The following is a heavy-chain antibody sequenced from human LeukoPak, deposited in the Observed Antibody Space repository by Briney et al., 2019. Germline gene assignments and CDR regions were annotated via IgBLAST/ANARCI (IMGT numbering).Heavy chain of an antibody. D-gene: IGHD5-12*01. Sequence: PSQTLSLTCTVSGGSISSGDYYWSWIRQPPGKGLEWIGYIYYSGSTYYNPSLKSRVTISVDTSKNLFSLKVGSVTAADSAVYYCARGADGYNSRTGVDYWGQGTLLTVSS. J-gene: IGHJ4*02. V-gene: IGHV4-30-4*01. CDR3: ARGADGYNSRTGVDY. CDR2: IYYSGST. CDR1: GGSISSGDYY.